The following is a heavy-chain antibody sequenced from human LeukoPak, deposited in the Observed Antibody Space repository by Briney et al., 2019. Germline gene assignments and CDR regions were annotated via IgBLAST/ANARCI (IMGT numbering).Heavy chain of an antibody. CDR2: ISDSGGST. CDR1: GFTLSDYA. J-gene: IGHJ4*02. D-gene: IGHD3-16*02. V-gene: IGHV3-23*01. CDR3: ARHDSFIPY. Sequence: GGSLRLSCVASGFTLSDYAMSWVRQAPGRGLEWVSGISDSGGSTYYADSVKGRCTISRDNSKNTVSLQMNNLRAEDTAVYFCARHDSFIPYWGQGTLVTVTS.